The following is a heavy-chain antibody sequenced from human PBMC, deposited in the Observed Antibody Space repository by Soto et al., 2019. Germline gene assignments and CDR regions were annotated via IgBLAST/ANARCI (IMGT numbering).Heavy chain of an antibody. CDR2: ISYDGSNK. V-gene: IGHV3-30-3*01. CDR1: GFTFSSYA. D-gene: IGHD2-21*02. CDR3: ARDFGAYCGGDCYSGAHDY. J-gene: IGHJ4*02. Sequence: QVQLVESGGGVVQPGRSLRLSCAASGFTFSSYAMHWVRQAPGKGLEWVAVISYDGSNKYYADSVKGRFTISRDNSKNTLYLQMNRQRAEDKAVYYCARDFGAYCGGDCYSGAHDYWGQGTLVTVSS.